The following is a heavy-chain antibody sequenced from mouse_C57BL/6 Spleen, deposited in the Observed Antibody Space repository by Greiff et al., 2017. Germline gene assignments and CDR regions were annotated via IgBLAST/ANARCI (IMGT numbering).Heavy chain of an antibody. D-gene: IGHD2-3*01. J-gene: IGHJ2*01. V-gene: IGHV5-12*01. CDR1: GFTFSDYY. CDR3: ARPSYDGYYYFDY. CDR2: ISNGGGST. Sequence: EVKLVESGGGLVQPGGSLKLSCAASGFTFSDYYMYWVRQTPEKRLEWVAYISNGGGSTYYPDTVKGRFTISRDNAKNTLYLQMSRLKSEDTAMYYVARPSYDGYYYFDYWGQGTTLTVSS.